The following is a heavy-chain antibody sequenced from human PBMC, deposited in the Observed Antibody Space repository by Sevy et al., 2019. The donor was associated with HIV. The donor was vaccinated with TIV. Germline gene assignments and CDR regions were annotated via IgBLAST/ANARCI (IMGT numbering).Heavy chain of an antibody. CDR3: ARDRRFCGNECYLYYYYGMDV. Sequence: GGSLRLSCAASGFNVNDNYMTWVRQAPGKGLEWVSIIHADGSSYYADSVKGRFTMSRDDSQNIVNLQMTSLRADDTAVYYCARDRRFCGNECYLYYYYGMDVWGQGTAVTVSS. D-gene: IGHD3-16*02. CDR1: GFNVNDNY. CDR2: IHADGSS. J-gene: IGHJ6*02. V-gene: IGHV3-53*01.